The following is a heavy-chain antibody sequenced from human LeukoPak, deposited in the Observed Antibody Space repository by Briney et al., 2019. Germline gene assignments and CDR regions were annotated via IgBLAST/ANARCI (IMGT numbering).Heavy chain of an antibody. Sequence: GASVKVSCKASGGTFSSYAISWVRQAPGQGLEWMGGIIPIFGTANYAQKFQGRVTITADESTSTAYMELSSLRSEDTAVYYCARVGEAARPPHYFDYWGQGTLVTVSS. J-gene: IGHJ4*02. CDR3: ARVGEAARPPHYFDY. CDR1: GGTFSSYA. CDR2: IIPIFGTA. D-gene: IGHD6-6*01. V-gene: IGHV1-69*13.